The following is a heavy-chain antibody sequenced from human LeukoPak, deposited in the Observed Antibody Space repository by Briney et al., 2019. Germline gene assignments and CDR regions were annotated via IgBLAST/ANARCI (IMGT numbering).Heavy chain of an antibody. CDR2: INPNSGGT. CDR1: GYTFIGYY. V-gene: IGHV1-2*02. CDR3: ARDAYSSGWYPDY. D-gene: IGHD6-19*01. Sequence: ASVKVSCKASGYTFIGYYMHWVRQAPGQGLEWMGWINPNSGGTNHAQKFQGRVTMTRDTSISTAYMEVSRLRSDDTAVYYCARDAYSSGWYPDYWGQGTLVTVSS. J-gene: IGHJ4*02.